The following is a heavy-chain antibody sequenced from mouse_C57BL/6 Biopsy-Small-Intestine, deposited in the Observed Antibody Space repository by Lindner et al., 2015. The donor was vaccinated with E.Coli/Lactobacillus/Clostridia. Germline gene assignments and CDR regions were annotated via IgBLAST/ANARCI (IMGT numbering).Heavy chain of an antibody. CDR1: GYAFSSYW. CDR3: ADGYYGGFPY. V-gene: IGHV1-82*01. Sequence: VQLQESGAELVKPGASVKISCKASGYAFSSYWMNWVKQRPGKGLEWIGRIYPGDGDTDHNGKFKGKATLTADKSSSTAYMQLSSLTSEDSAVYFCADGYYGGFPYWGQGTLVTVSA. D-gene: IGHD2-3*01. CDR2: IYPGDGDT. J-gene: IGHJ3*01.